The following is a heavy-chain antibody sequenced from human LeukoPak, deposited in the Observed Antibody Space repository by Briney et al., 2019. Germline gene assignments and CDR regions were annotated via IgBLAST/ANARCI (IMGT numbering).Heavy chain of an antibody. J-gene: IGHJ6*02. D-gene: IGHD2/OR15-2a*01. CDR1: GFTFTGYD. CDR2: VIGSGGST. Sequence: GGSLRLSCAASGFTFTGYDMTWVRQAPGKGLEWVSSVIGSGGSTYSADSVKGRFTISRDNSKNTLYLQMNSLRAEDTAIYYCAKGMKESYGLDVWGQGTTVTVSS. V-gene: IGHV3-23*01. CDR3: AKGMKESYGLDV.